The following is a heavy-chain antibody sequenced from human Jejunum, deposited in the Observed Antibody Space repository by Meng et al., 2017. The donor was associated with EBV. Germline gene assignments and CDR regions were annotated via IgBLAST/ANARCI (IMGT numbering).Heavy chain of an antibody. J-gene: IGHJ4*02. D-gene: IGHD3-22*01. CDR2: IIPIFGRT. CDR1: GGTFSSYV. Sequence: QVQPVESGAEVTKPGTSVKVSCKASGGTFSSYVITWVRQAPGQGLEWMGGIIPIFGRTNYALEFQDRVTITADKFTSTVYMEMSSLKSEDTAVYYCARDQGRDYDSSTYYTHWGRGTLVTVSS. V-gene: IGHV1-69*06. CDR3: ARDQGRDYDSSTYYTH.